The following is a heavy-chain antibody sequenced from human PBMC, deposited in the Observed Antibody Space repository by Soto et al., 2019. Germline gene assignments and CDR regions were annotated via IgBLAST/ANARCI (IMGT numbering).Heavy chain of an antibody. CDR1: GFTLSDYY. V-gene: IGHV3-11*06. CDR2: ISSSSSNI. J-gene: IGHJ6*02. D-gene: IGHD4-4*01. Sequence: GGSLRLSCAASGFTLSDYYMSWIRQAPGRGLEWVSKISSSSSNIKYADSVKGRFTISRDNAKNSLYLLMNSLRAEDTALYYCAREGISNYNSYYGMDVWGQGTTVTVSS. CDR3: AREGISNYNSYYGMDV.